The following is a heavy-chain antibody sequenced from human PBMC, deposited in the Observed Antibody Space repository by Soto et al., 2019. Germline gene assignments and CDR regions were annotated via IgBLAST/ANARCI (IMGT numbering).Heavy chain of an antibody. CDR1: GFTFTSSA. CDR3: AADATAWQQMMPSDY. D-gene: IGHD6-13*01. CDR2: IAVGSGYT. J-gene: IGHJ4*02. Sequence: GASVKVSSKASGFTFTSSAFQWVRQARGQRLEWIGWIAVGSGYTNYAQRFQDRVTLTRDMSTATTYMELSRLTSEDTAIYYCAADATAWQQMMPSDYWGQGTLVTVSS. V-gene: IGHV1-58*01.